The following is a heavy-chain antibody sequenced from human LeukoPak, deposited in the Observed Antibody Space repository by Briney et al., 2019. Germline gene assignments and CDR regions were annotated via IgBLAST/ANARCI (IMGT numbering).Heavy chain of an antibody. V-gene: IGHV1-8*01. CDR2: VNPHSGNT. CDR1: GYTFTSYD. D-gene: IGHD6-19*01. Sequence: ASVKVSCKASGYTFTSYDIQWVRQATGQGLEWMGWVNPHSGNTGYAQRFQGRVTMTRDTSISTAYMELSRLRSDDTAVYYCARGPSLSGWWGGPDYWGQGTLVTVSS. CDR3: ARGPSLSGWWGGPDY. J-gene: IGHJ4*02.